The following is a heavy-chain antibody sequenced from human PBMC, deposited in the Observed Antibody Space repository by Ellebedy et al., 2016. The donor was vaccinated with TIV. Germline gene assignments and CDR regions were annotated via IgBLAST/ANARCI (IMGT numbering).Heavy chain of an antibody. J-gene: IGHJ5*02. CDR1: GGSIRTTVYY. V-gene: IGHV4-39*01. CDR3: ARRYNSVYNWIDP. D-gene: IGHD6-19*01. Sequence: SETLSLXXTVSGGSIRTTVYYWDWIRQPPGKGLQWIGSFSWSVTGASASYNPSLKSRVTISADTWKTQFSLKLSSVTAADTAVYYCARRYNSVYNWIDPWGQGTLVTVSS. CDR2: FSWSVTGASA.